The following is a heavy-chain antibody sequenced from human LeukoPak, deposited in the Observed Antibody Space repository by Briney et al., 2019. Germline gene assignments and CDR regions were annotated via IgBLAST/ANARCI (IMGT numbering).Heavy chain of an antibody. CDR2: INSRDGST. V-gene: IGHV1-46*01. D-gene: IGHD3-22*01. CDR1: GYTFTSYA. CDR3: ARDYYYDNSAYYKAFDI. J-gene: IGHJ3*02. Sequence: ASVKVSCKASGYTFTSYAMHWVRQAPGQGLEWMGIINSRDGSTSYAQKFQGRVTVTRDTSTSTVYMELSSLRSEDTAVYYCARDYYYDNSAYYKAFDIWGQGTMVTVSS.